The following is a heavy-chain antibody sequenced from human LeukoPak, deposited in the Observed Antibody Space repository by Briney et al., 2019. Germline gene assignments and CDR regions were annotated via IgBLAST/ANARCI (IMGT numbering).Heavy chain of an antibody. CDR2: ISGSSSTI. V-gene: IGHV3-48*01. Sequence: GGSLRLSCAASGFTFSTYSMNWVRQAPGKGLEWVSYISGSSSTIYYADSVKGRFTISRDNAKNSLYLQMNSLRADDTAVYYCARFAAGGSYYYYMDVWGKGTTVTVSS. D-gene: IGHD6-25*01. CDR1: GFTFSTYS. J-gene: IGHJ6*03. CDR3: ARFAAGGSYYYYMDV.